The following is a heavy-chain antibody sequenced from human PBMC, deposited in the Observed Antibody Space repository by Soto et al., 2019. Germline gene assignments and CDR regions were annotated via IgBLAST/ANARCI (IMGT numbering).Heavy chain of an antibody. Sequence: QITLKESGPTLVKPTQTLTLTCTFSGFSLSSTRMAVGWIRQPPGKALERLALIYWDDDKRYSPFLKSRITITKDTSKNQVVLTMSKMDPVDTARYYCAHIVVAGLGYYFDYWGQGTLVTVSS. J-gene: IGHJ4*02. V-gene: IGHV2-5*02. CDR2: IYWDDDK. CDR1: GFSLSSTRMA. D-gene: IGHD6-19*01. CDR3: AHIVVAGLGYYFDY.